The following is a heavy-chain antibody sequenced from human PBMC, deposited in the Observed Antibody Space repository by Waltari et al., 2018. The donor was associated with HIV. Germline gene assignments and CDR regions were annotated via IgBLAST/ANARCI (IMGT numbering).Heavy chain of an antibody. J-gene: IGHJ6*02. CDR3: ETPFRKQQRVDYYYGMDV. CDR2: FDPEDGET. D-gene: IGHD6-13*01. V-gene: IGHV1-24*01. Sequence: QVQLVQSGAEVKKPGASVKVSCKVSGYTLTELSMHWVRQAPGKGLEWMGGFDPEDGETIYAQKFQGRVTMTEYTSTDAAYMELSSLRSEDTAVYYCETPFRKQQRVDYYYGMDVWGQGTTVTVAS. CDR1: GYTLTELS.